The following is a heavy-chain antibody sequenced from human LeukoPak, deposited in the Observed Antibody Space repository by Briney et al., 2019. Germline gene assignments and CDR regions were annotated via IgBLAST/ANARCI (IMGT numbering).Heavy chain of an antibody. J-gene: IGHJ5*02. CDR1: GGTFSSYA. V-gene: IGHV1-69*04. D-gene: IGHD4-11*01. CDR2: IIPIFGIA. CDR3: AREVVTTNRNWFDP. Sequence: SVKVFCKASGGTFSSYAISWVRQAPGQGLEWMGRIIPIFGIANYAQKFQGRVTITADKSTSTAYLELSSLRSEDTAVYYCAREVVTTNRNWFDPWGQGTLVTVSS.